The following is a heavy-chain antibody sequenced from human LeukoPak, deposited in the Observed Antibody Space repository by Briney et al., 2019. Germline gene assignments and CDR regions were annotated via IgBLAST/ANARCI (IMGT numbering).Heavy chain of an antibody. Sequence: TSETLSLTCTVSGYSISSVYWSWIRQPPGKGLEVIGYTYISGDTNYNPSLKGRVTISLDTSKNQLSLKMTSVTAADTAVSDCARTARVFDSWGQGTLVTVSS. CDR3: ARTARVFDS. CDR1: GYSISSVY. V-gene: IGHV4-4*09. D-gene: IGHD5-18*01. J-gene: IGHJ4*02. CDR2: TYISGDT.